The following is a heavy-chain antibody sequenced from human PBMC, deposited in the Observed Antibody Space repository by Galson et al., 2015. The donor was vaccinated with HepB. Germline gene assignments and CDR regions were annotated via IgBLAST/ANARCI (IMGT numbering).Heavy chain of an antibody. J-gene: IGHJ4*02. CDR2: ISYDGSNK. CDR3: AKDFVLRFLEWPLDFDY. Sequence: SLRLSCAASGFTFSSYGMHWVRQAPGKGLEWVAVISYDGSNKYYADSVKGRFTISRVNSKNTLYLQMNSLRAEDTAVYYCAKDFVLRFLEWPLDFDYWGQGTLVTVSS. CDR1: GFTFSSYG. V-gene: IGHV3-30*18. D-gene: IGHD3-3*01.